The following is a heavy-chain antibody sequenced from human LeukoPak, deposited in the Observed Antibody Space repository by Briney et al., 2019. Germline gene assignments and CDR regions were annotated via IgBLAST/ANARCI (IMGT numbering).Heavy chain of an antibody. CDR2: VYYSGST. CDR1: GGSISSYY. V-gene: IGHV4-59*08. CDR3: ARGNILTGYYARYYFDY. D-gene: IGHD3-9*01. J-gene: IGHJ4*02. Sequence: PSETLSLTCTVSGGSISSYYWSWIRQPPGKGLEWIGYVYYSGSTTYNPSLQSRVTISVDMSKNRFSLKLSSVTAADTAVYYCARGNILTGYYARYYFDYWGQGTLVTVSS.